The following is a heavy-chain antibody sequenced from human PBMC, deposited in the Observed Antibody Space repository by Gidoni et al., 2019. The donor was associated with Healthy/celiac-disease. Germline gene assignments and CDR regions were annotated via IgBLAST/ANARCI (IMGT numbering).Heavy chain of an antibody. CDR1: GFSLSNAIMG. Sequence: QVTLKESGPVLVKPTETLPLTCTVSGFSLSNAIMGVSWIRQPPGKALEWLAHIFSNDEKSYSTSLKSRLTISKDTSKSQVVLTMTNMDPVDTATYYCARYGSGSPTYYYYYGMDVWGQGTTVTVSS. CDR2: IFSNDEK. J-gene: IGHJ6*02. V-gene: IGHV2-26*01. D-gene: IGHD3-10*01. CDR3: ARYGSGSPTYYYYYGMDV.